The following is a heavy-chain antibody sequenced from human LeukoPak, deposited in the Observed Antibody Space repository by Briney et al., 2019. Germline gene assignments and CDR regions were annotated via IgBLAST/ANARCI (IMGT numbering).Heavy chain of an antibody. J-gene: IGHJ3*02. CDR2: ISGSGGST. V-gene: IGHV3-23*01. D-gene: IGHD3-3*01. CDR1: GFTFSSYA. Sequence: GGSLRLSCAASGFTFSSYAMSWVRQAPGKGLEWVSAISGSGGSTYYADSVKGRFTISRDNSKNTLYLQMNSLRAEDTAVYYCARPYDFWSGTEGAFDIWGQGTMVTVSS. CDR3: ARPYDFWSGTEGAFDI.